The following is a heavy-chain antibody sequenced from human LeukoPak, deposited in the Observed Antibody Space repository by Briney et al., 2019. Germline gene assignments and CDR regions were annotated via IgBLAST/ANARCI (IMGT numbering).Heavy chain of an antibody. CDR1: GFTFSSYG. V-gene: IGHV3-30*03. J-gene: IGHJ6*03. D-gene: IGHD4-23*01. CDR3: ARVGGLGWYYYYYMDV. CDR2: ISYDGSNK. Sequence: GGSLRLSCAASGFTFSSYGMHWVRQAPGKGLEWVAVISYDGSNKYYADSVKGRFTISRDNSKNTLYLQMNSLRAEDTAVYYCARVGGLGWYYYYYMDVWGKGTTVTISS.